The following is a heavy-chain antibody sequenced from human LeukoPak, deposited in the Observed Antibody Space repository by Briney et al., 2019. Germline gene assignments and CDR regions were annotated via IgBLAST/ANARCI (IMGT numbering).Heavy chain of an antibody. V-gene: IGHV3-53*01. CDR1: GFSVSNNY. J-gene: IGHJ4*02. D-gene: IGHD4-17*01. CDR2: IYSGGIT. CDR3: ARVYGENYFDY. Sequence: PGGSLRLSCAASGFSVSNNYMSWVRQAPGKGLEWVSVIYSGGITYYADSVKGRFTISRDNSKNTLYLQMNSLRAEDTAVYYCARVYGENYFDYWGQGTLVTVSS.